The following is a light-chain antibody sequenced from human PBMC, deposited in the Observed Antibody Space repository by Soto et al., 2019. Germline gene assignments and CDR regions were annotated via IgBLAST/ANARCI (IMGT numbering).Light chain of an antibody. J-gene: IGKJ4*01. Sequence: EIVLTQSPATLSLSPGERATLSCRASQSVSSYLVWYQQKPGQVPRLLIYDASNRATGIPARFGGSGSGTDFTLTISGLEPEDSEVYYCQQRSDWPSTFGGGTKVEIK. CDR3: QQRSDWPST. CDR1: QSVSSY. V-gene: IGKV3-11*01. CDR2: DAS.